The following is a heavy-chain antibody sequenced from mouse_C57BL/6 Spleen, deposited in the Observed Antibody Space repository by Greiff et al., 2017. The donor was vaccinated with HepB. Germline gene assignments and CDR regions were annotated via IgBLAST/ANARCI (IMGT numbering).Heavy chain of an antibody. V-gene: IGHV14-4*01. J-gene: IGHJ3*01. CDR2: IDPENGDT. Sequence: EVQLQQSGAELVRPGASVKLSCTASGFNIKDDYMHWVKQRPEQGLEWIGWIDPENGDTEYASKFQGKATITADTSSNTAYLQLSSLTSEDTAVYYCTQSRAWFAYWGQGTLVTVSA. CDR3: TQSRAWFAY. CDR1: GFNIKDDY.